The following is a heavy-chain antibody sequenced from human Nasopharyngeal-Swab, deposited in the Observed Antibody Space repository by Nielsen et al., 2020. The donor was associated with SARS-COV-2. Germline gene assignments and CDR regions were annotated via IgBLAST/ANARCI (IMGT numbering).Heavy chain of an antibody. D-gene: IGHD3-10*01. CDR1: GFTFTDYY. Sequence: GESLKISCAASGFTFTDYYMTWVRQAPGKGLEWVSYITNGGIMTYYADSVKGRFTMSRDNAKTSLYLQMNSLRAEDTAMYYCARGQKGSGSYWSRSYFYTDVWGKGTTVTVSS. CDR3: ARGQKGSGSYWSRSYFYTDV. CDR2: ITNGGIMT. V-gene: IGHV3-11*04. J-gene: IGHJ6*03.